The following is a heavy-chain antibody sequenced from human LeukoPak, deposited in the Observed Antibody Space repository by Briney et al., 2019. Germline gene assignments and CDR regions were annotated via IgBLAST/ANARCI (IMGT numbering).Heavy chain of an antibody. D-gene: IGHD5-18*01. Sequence: SETLSLTCTVSGGSISSYYWSWIRQPAGKGLEWIWRIYTSWSTNYNPSLKSRVTISVDKSKNQFSLKLSSVTAADTAVYYCATEDTAMPGDYWGQGTLVTVSS. J-gene: IGHJ4*02. V-gene: IGHV4-4*07. CDR2: IYTSWST. CDR3: ATEDTAMPGDY. CDR1: GGSISSYY.